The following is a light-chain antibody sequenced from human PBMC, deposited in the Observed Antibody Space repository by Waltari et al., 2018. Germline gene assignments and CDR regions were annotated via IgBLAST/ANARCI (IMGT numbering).Light chain of an antibody. V-gene: IGLV2-14*01. CDR1: ISDVGGYKY. Sequence: QSALTQPASVFGSPGQSITISCTGTISDVGGYKYVSWYQQHPGKAPKVMIYDVSNRPPGVSNRFSGSKSGNTASLTISGLQAEDEADYYCSSSSGTLGVFGTGTKVTVL. J-gene: IGLJ1*01. CDR3: SSSSGTLGV. CDR2: DVS.